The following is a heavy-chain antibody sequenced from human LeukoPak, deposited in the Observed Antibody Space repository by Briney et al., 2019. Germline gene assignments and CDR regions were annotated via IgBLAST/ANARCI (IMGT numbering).Heavy chain of an antibody. CDR2: ISSYNGNT. CDR3: ARRVAVASRDSFYI. Sequence: ASVTVSCTPSGSTFTNYGIRWVRQAPGQGREGMGWISSYNGNTNYAQKLQGTVTMSTDTSTGTAYMELRSLRSDDTAVYYCARRVAVASRDSFYIWGQGTMVTVSS. V-gene: IGHV1-18*01. D-gene: IGHD6-19*01. J-gene: IGHJ3*02. CDR1: GSTFTNYG.